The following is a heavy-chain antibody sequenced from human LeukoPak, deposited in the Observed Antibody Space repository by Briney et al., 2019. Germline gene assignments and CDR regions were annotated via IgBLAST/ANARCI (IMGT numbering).Heavy chain of an antibody. V-gene: IGHV3-21*01. Sequence: GGSLRLSCAASGFTFSSYSINWVRQAPGKGLEWVSSISSSSSYIYYADSVKGRFTISRDNAKNSLYLQMNSLRAEDTAVYYCARAGYYYDSSGYSLSFDYWGQGTLVTVSS. J-gene: IGHJ4*02. CDR3: ARAGYYYDSSGYSLSFDY. CDR1: GFTFSSYS. CDR2: ISSSSSYI. D-gene: IGHD3-22*01.